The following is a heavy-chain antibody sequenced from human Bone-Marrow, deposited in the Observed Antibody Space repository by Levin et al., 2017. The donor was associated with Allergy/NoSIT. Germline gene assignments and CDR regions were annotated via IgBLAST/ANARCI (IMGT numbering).Heavy chain of an antibody. CDR1: GFIFSSSW. CDR2: IKQDGGEK. CDR3: ARLDARCGGDCFLFDY. V-gene: IGHV3-7*01. J-gene: IGHJ4*02. Sequence: ETLSLTCAASGFIFSSSWMTWVRQAPGKGLEWVANIKQDGGEKYYVDSVKGRFTISRDNAKNSLYLQMNSLRAEDTAVYFCARLDARCGGDCFLFDYWGQGTLVTVSS. D-gene: IGHD2-21*02.